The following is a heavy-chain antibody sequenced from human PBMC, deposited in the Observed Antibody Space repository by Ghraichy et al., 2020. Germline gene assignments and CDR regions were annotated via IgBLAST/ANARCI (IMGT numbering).Heavy chain of an antibody. CDR2: ISWDGGST. V-gene: IGHV3-43*01. Sequence: GESLNISCAASGFTFDDYTMHWVRQALGKGLEWVSLISWDGGSTYYADSVKGRFTISRDNSKNSLYLQMNSLRTEDTALYYCAKGDGYNSPPLWGQGTLVTVSS. CDR1: GFTFDDYT. CDR3: AKGDGYNSPPL. D-gene: IGHD5-24*01. J-gene: IGHJ4*02.